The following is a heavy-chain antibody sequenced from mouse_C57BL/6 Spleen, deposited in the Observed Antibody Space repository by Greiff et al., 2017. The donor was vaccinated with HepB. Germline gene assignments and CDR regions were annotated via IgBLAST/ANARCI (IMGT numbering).Heavy chain of an antibody. CDR3: ARDSWYFDV. CDR2: INPGSGGT. Sequence: VKLQESGAELVRPGTSVKVSCKASGYAFTNYLIEWVKQRPGQGLEWIGVINPGSGGTNYNEKFKGKATLTADKSSSTAYMQLSSLTSEDSAVYFCARDSWYFDVWGTGTTVTVSS. V-gene: IGHV1-54*01. CDR1: GYAFTNYL. J-gene: IGHJ1*03.